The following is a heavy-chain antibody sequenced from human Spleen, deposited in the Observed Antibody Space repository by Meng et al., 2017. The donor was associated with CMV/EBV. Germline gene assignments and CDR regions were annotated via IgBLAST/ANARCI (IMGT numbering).Heavy chain of an antibody. CDR2: IYHTGRT. Sequence: SETLSLTCDVFGGSITSSNWWSWVRQSPGRGLEWIGEIYHTGRTNYNPSLKSRVTISVDKSENHFSLKLWSATAADTAVYYCARGPTLRGQYYHFDIPGAWFDPWGQGTLVTVSS. CDR1: GGSITSSNW. J-gene: IGHJ5*02. V-gene: IGHV4-4*02. D-gene: IGHD3-3*01. CDR3: ARGPTLRGQYYHFDIPGAWFDP.